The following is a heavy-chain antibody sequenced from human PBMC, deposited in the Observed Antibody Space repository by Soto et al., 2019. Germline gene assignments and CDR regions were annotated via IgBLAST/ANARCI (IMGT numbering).Heavy chain of an antibody. CDR1: GSTFSSYG. D-gene: IGHD2-2*01. CDR2: IWSGGSNE. V-gene: IGHV3-33*01. Sequence: QVQLVESGGGVVQPGRSLRLSCAASGSTFSSYGMHWVRQAPGKGLEWVAVIWSGGSNENYADSVKGRFTISRDNSKNMLYLQMNSLRAEDTAVYYCARGPGTSYFDYWGQGSLVTVSS. CDR3: ARGPGTSYFDY. J-gene: IGHJ4*02.